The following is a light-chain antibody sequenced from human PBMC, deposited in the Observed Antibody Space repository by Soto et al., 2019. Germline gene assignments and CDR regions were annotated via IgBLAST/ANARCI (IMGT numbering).Light chain of an antibody. CDR2: DAS. CDR3: QQADSFPPT. CDR1: QDISNY. Sequence: DIQMTQSPSSLSASVGDRVTITCQASQDISNYLNWYQQKPGKAPKLLIYDASNLETGVPSRFSGSGSGTDFTFTISSLQPEDFATYYCQQADSFPPTFGGGTRVEIK. V-gene: IGKV1-33*01. J-gene: IGKJ4*01.